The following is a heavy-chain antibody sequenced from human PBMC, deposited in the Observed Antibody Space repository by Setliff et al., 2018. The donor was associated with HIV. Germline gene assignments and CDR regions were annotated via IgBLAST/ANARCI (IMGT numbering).Heavy chain of an antibody. CDR3: ARTTLVDTAMVNNYYYMDV. D-gene: IGHD5-18*01. V-gene: IGHV1-18*01. CDR2: ISPNSGYT. Sequence: ASVKVSCKASGYSFTSYAISWVRQAPGQGLEWMAWISPNSGYTLFAQKFRGRVTMTADTSTSTAYMELSSLRSEDTAVYYCARTTLVDTAMVNNYYYMDVWGKGTTVTVSS. CDR1: GYSFTSYA. J-gene: IGHJ6*03.